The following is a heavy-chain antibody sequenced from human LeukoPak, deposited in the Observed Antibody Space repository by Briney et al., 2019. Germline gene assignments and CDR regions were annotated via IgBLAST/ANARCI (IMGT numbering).Heavy chain of an antibody. V-gene: IGHV3-30*14. CDR1: GFTFSTYA. Sequence: GRSLRLSCAASGFTFSTYAMHWVRQGPGKGLEWVAVISYDGSNKYSADSVKGRFTISRDNSKNTLHLQMNSLRVEDTAVYYCARDTDYYGSGRHGYFDHWGQGTLVTVSS. CDR2: ISYDGSNK. CDR3: ARDTDYYGSGRHGYFDH. J-gene: IGHJ1*01. D-gene: IGHD3-10*01.